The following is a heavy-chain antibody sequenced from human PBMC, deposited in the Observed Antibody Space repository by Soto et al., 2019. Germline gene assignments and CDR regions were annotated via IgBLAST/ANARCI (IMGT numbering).Heavy chain of an antibody. J-gene: IGHJ6*03. V-gene: IGHV1-18*01. CDR2: ISGYNGNT. CDR1: GYTFTSYG. CDR3: AKADSNYAGRFSYYYMGV. D-gene: IGHD4-4*01. Sequence: QVQLVQSGTEVKKPGASVKVSCKASGYTFTSYGISWVRQAPGQGPEWMGWISGYNGNTHYPQKFQGKVTMTTDTSTSTAYMELRSLRSDDTAVYYCAKADSNYAGRFSYYYMGVWGNGTLVTVSS.